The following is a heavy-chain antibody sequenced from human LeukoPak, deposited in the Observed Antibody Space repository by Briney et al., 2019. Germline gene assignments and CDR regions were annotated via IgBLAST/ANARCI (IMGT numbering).Heavy chain of an antibody. Sequence: GSSLRLSCAASGFTFSRHVMQWVRQAPGKGLEWVAVISYDGNNRFYADSVKGRFTISRDNSRNTLYLQMNSLSGDEAAVYSCARGGIPTGPYYYFYYMDVWGKGTAVTVSS. CDR2: ISYDGNNR. V-gene: IGHV3-30*01. CDR1: GFTFSRHV. D-gene: IGHD1-14*01. J-gene: IGHJ6*03. CDR3: ARGGIPTGPYYYFYYMDV.